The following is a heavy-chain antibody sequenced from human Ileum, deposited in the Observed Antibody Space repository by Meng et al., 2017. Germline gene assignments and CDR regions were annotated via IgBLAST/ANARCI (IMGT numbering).Heavy chain of an antibody. CDR2: INHSATT. Sequence: QWQLKTGGPGLLGPSAPLSLTCGVYGGAFSAYYWTWIRQPPGKGLEWIGEINHSATTYYSPSLMGRVSVSVDTSKNQFSLKLTSVTAADTAVYYCARSERSVYWYFDLWGRGTLVTVSS. D-gene: IGHD1-26*01. CDR3: ARSERSVYWYFDL. CDR1: GGAFSAYY. J-gene: IGHJ2*01. V-gene: IGHV4-34*01.